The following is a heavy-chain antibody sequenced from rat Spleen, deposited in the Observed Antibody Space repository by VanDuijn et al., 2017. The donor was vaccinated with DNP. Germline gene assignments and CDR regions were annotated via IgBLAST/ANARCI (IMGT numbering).Heavy chain of an antibody. D-gene: IGHD3-8*01. V-gene: IGHV3-1*01. J-gene: IGHJ2*01. CDR2: INYSGRT. Sequence: EMQLQESGPGLVKPSQSLSLTCSVTDYSITSDYWGWIRKFPGNKMEWIGHINYSGRTSYNPSLTGRITITRATSKNQFFLQLNSVTTEDTATYYSVRGHPPRGFDYWGQGVMVTVSS. CDR3: VRGHPPRGFDY. CDR1: DYSITSDY.